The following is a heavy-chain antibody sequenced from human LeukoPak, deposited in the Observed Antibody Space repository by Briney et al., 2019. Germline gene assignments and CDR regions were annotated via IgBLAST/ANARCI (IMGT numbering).Heavy chain of an antibody. CDR1: GYTFTSYD. J-gene: IGHJ4*02. Sequence: ASVKVSCKASGYTFTSYDINWVRQATGQGLEWMGWMNPNSGNTGYAQKLQGRVTMTRNTSISTAYMELSSLRPEDTAVYYCARGAAEYSSGWDFDYWGQGTLVTVSS. CDR2: MNPNSGNT. CDR3: ARGAAEYSSGWDFDY. V-gene: IGHV1-8*01. D-gene: IGHD6-19*01.